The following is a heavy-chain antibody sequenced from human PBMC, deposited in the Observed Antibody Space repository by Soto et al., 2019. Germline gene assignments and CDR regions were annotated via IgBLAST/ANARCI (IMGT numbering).Heavy chain of an antibody. CDR3: VRDAPYNWHDLHDYGMDV. V-gene: IGHV3-7*04. D-gene: IGHD1-1*01. J-gene: IGHJ6*02. Sequence: EVQLVESGGGLVQPGGSLRLSCLASGFTFNNYWMTWVRQAPGKGLEWVAQIKEDGTDKYYADSVKGRFTISRDNAKNSLYLQMNSLTVEDTALYYCVRDAPYNWHDLHDYGMDVWGQGTTVTVSS. CDR2: IKEDGTDK. CDR1: GFTFNNYW.